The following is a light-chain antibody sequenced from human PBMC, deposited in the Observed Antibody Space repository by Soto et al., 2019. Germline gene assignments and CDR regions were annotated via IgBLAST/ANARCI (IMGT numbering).Light chain of an antibody. CDR2: GSR. CDR1: REISNY. CDR3: QKYDSVFT. Sequence: QTIQSPSSPSPCLGRIVTITRYWSREISNYLHWYQRTKGNGPKLMIYGSRNFETGVPSRFSGSGSGTDFTFTISRMQPGDIATYFCQKYDSVFTFGQGTRL. J-gene: IGKJ5*01. V-gene: IGKV1-33*01.